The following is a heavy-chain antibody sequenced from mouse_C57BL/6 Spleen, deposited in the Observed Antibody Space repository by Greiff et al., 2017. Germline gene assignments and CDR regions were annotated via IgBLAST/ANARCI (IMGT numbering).Heavy chain of an antibody. V-gene: IGHV5-9*01. Sequence: EVQGVESGGGLVKPGGSLKLSCAASGFTFSSYTMSWVRQTPEKRLEWVATISGGGGNTYYPDSVKGRFTISRDNAKNTLYLQMSSLRSEDTALYYCASYYGNYEFAYWGQGTLVTVSA. CDR2: ISGGGGNT. CDR3: ASYYGNYEFAY. CDR1: GFTFSSYT. D-gene: IGHD2-1*01. J-gene: IGHJ3*01.